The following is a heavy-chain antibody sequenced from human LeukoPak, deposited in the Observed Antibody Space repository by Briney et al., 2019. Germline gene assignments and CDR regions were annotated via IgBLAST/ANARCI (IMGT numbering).Heavy chain of an antibody. D-gene: IGHD4-17*01. CDR3: ARDGVGYGDYEFYYYYYYGMDV. CDR1: GFTFSDYY. Sequence: GGSLRLSCAASGFTFSDYYMSWIRQAPGKGLEWVSYISSSGITIYYADSVKGRFTISRDNAKNSLYLQMNSLRAEDTAVYYCARDGVGYGDYEFYYYYYYGMDVWGQGTTVTVSS. CDR2: ISSSGITI. J-gene: IGHJ6*02. V-gene: IGHV3-11*01.